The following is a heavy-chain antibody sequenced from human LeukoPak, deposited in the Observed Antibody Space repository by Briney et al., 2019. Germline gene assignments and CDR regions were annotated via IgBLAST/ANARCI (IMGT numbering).Heavy chain of an antibody. CDR3: ARDLSRSFDIVAMYV. D-gene: IGHD5-12*01. Sequence: GGSLRLSCAASGFTFSSYGMHWVRQAPGKGLEWVAVIWYDGSNKYYADSVKGRFTISRDNSKNTLYLQMNSLRAEDTAVYYCARDLSRSFDIVAMYVWGQGTLVTVSS. V-gene: IGHV3-33*01. CDR1: GFTFSSYG. J-gene: IGHJ4*02. CDR2: IWYDGSNK.